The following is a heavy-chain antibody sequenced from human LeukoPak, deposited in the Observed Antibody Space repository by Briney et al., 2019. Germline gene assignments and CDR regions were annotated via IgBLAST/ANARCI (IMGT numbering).Heavy chain of an antibody. D-gene: IGHD3-22*01. Sequence: PGGSLRLSCAASGFTFSSYAMHWVRQAPGKGLDLEWVTVLSYDANEYYADSVKGRFTISRDNSKNTLYLQMNSLRAEDTAVYYCAKERRTYYYDSSGYYYRAGFDYWGQGTLVTVSS. CDR2: LSYDANE. CDR3: AKERRTYYYDSSGYYYRAGFDY. CDR1: GFTFSSYA. V-gene: IGHV3-30-3*01. J-gene: IGHJ4*02.